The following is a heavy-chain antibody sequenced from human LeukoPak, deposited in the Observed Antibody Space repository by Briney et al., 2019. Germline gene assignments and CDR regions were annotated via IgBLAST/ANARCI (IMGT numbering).Heavy chain of an antibody. J-gene: IGHJ2*01. V-gene: IGHV4-59*01. D-gene: IGHD6-13*01. CDR2: IYYSGST. CDR1: GGSINNYY. Sequence: SETLSLTCTVSGGSINNYYWSWIRQPPGKGLEWIGYIYYSGSTNYNPSLKSRVTISVDTSKNQFSLKLSSVTAADTAVYYCARRIAAAGPYWYFDLWGRGTLVTVSS. CDR3: ARRIAAAGPYWYFDL.